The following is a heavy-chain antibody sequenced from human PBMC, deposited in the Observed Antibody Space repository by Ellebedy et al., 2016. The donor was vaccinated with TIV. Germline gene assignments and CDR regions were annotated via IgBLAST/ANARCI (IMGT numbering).Heavy chain of an antibody. V-gene: IGHV3-21*01. J-gene: IGHJ6*02. CDR1: GFTFSSYW. D-gene: IGHD3-22*01. CDR2: ISSSSSYI. CDR3: ASLDSSGYYYASSPYYYYGMDV. Sequence: GGSLRLSCAASGFTFSSYWMSWVRQAPGKGLEWVSSISSSSSYIYYADSVKGRFTISRDNAKNTLYLQMNSLRAEDTAVYYCASLDSSGYYYASSPYYYYGMDVWGQGTTVTVSS.